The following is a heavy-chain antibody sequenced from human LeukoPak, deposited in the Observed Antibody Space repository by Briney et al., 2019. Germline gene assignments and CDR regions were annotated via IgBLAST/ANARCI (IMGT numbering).Heavy chain of an antibody. D-gene: IGHD1-26*01. CDR3: ARRQWGGNRFDP. Sequence: ASVKVSCKASGYTFTRTGIIWERQAPGQGLEWMGWISGYNGNTNYAQNLQGRVSMITNTSTSTAYMELRSLRSDDTAVYYCARRQWGGNRFDPWGQGTLVTVSS. J-gene: IGHJ5*02. CDR1: GYTFTRTG. V-gene: IGHV1-18*01. CDR2: ISGYNGNT.